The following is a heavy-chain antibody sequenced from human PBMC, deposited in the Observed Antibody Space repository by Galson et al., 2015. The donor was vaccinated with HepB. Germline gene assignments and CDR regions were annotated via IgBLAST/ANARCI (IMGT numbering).Heavy chain of an antibody. Sequence: SVKVSCKASGYTFTSYGISWVRQAPGQGLEWMGWISAYNGNTNYAQKLQGRVTMTTDTSTSTAYMELRSLRSDDTAVYYCARANLAAGLYYYYGMDVWGQGTTVTVSS. V-gene: IGHV1-18*04. CDR1: GYTFTSYG. CDR3: ARANLAAGLYYYYGMDV. D-gene: IGHD1-14*01. CDR2: ISAYNGNT. J-gene: IGHJ6*02.